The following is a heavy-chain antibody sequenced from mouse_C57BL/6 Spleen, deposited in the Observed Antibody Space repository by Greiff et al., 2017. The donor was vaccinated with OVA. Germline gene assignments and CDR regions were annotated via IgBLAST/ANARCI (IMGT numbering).Heavy chain of an antibody. CDR1: GYTFTSYG. Sequence: QVQLQQPGAELVRPGSSVKLSCKASGYTFTSYGMDWVKQRPGQGLEWIGNIYPSDSETHYNQKFKDKATLTVDKSSSTAYMQLSSLTSEDAAVYYCARNGYYFDYWGQGTTLTVSS. D-gene: IGHD2-2*01. J-gene: IGHJ2*01. V-gene: IGHV1-61*01. CDR2: IYPSDSET. CDR3: ARNGYYFDY.